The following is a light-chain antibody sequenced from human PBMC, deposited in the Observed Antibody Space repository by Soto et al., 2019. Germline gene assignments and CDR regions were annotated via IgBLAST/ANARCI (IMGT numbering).Light chain of an antibody. J-gene: IGLJ2*01. CDR3: FSYAGKNTHVV. V-gene: IGLV2-11*01. CDR1: SSDVGAYNC. Sequence: QSALTQPRSVSGSPGQSVTISCTGTSSDVGAYNCVSWYQQHPGKAPKLMIYDVSKRPSGAPDRFSGSKSGNTASLTISGLQAEDEADYYCFSYAGKNTHVVFGGGTKLTVL. CDR2: DVS.